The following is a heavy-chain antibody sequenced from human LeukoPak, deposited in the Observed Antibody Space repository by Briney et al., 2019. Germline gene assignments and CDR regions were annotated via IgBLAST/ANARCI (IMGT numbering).Heavy chain of an antibody. CDR1: GGSISSGSYY. CDR3: ATYSSSFGFDY. V-gene: IGHV4-61*09. D-gene: IGHD6-6*01. CDR2: IYTSGST. J-gene: IGHJ4*02. Sequence: SETLSLTCTVSGGSISSGSYYWSWLRQPAGKGLEWIGHIYTSGSTDYNPSLKSRVTISVDTSKNQFSLRLSSVTAADTAVYYCATYSSSFGFDYWGQGTLVTVSS.